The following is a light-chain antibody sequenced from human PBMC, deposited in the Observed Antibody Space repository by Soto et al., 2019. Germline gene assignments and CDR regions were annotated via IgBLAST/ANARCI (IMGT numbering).Light chain of an antibody. CDR3: QSYDSSLSRV. J-gene: IGLJ2*01. CDR1: SSNIGAGYD. V-gene: IGLV1-40*01. Sequence: QLVLTQPPSVSGAPGQRVTISCTGSSSNIGAGYDVHWYQQLPGTAPKLLIYGNSNRPSGVPDRFSGSKSGTSASLAITGLQAEDEADYYCQSYDSSLSRVFGGGTTLTVL. CDR2: GNS.